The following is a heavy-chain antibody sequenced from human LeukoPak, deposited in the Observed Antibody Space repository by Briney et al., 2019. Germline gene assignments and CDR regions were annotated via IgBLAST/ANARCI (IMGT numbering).Heavy chain of an antibody. Sequence: HAPAKGLEWVAVIWSDTTNQYYAHSVKGRFTISRDTFRSTVSLELTSLTAEDTDVYYCAKDAQAGIGEGNTLEHWGQGSLVIVSS. D-gene: IGHD2/OR15-2a*01. J-gene: IGHJ5*02. CDR3: AKDAQAGIGEGNTLEH. V-gene: IGHV3-33*06. CDR2: IWSDTTNQ.